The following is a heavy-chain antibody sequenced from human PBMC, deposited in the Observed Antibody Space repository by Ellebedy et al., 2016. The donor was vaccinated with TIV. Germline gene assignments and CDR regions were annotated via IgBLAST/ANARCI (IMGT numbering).Heavy chain of an antibody. Sequence: ASVKVSCKASGGIFRSNAISWVRQAPGQGLEWMGGITGIFGTVDNAQKFQDRVTIIADESTSTVYMELNSLRSEDTAVYYCAQLRGYRYGPIDYWGQGTLVTVSA. J-gene: IGHJ4*02. D-gene: IGHD5-18*01. CDR2: ITGIFGTV. CDR1: GGIFRSNA. V-gene: IGHV1-69*13. CDR3: AQLRGYRYGPIDY.